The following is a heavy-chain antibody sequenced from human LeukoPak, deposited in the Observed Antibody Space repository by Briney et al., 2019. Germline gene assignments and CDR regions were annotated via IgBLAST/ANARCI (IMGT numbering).Heavy chain of an antibody. CDR2: ISVYDGYT. CDR3: ARDRGCSSTSCYTAPFDY. V-gene: IGHV1-18*04. J-gene: IGHJ4*02. D-gene: IGHD2-2*02. Sequence: GASVNVSCKASGYTFATYGISWVRQAPGQGLEWMGWISVYDGYTNYAQKFQGRVTMTTDTSTSTAYMELSSLRSEDTAVYYCARDRGCSSTSCYTAPFDYWGQGTLVTVSS. CDR1: GYTFATYG.